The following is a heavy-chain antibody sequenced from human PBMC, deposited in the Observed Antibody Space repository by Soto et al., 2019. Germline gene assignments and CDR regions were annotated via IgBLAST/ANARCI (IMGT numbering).Heavy chain of an antibody. J-gene: IGHJ4*02. Sequence: GGSLRLSCAASGFTFSSYAMSWVRQAPGKGLEWVSAISGSGGSTYYADSVKGRFTISRDNSKNTLYLQMNSLRAEDTAVYYCAKAGNGGYCSGGSCSDYWGQGTLVTVSS. D-gene: IGHD2-15*01. CDR2: ISGSGGST. CDR3: AKAGNGGYCSGGSCSDY. V-gene: IGHV3-23*01. CDR1: GFTFSSYA.